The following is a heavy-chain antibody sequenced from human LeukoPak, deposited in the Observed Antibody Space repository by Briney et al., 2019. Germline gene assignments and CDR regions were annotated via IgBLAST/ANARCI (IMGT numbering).Heavy chain of an antibody. CDR2: ICYDGSNK. CDR3: AKDPYDSSGYYSGRAYYFDY. D-gene: IGHD3-22*01. V-gene: IGHV3-33*06. CDR1: GFTFSSYG. J-gene: IGHJ4*02. Sequence: PGGSLRLSCAASGFTFSSYGMHGVRQAPGKGLEGVGVICYDGSNKYYADSVKGRFTISRDNSKNTLYLQMNSLRAEDTAVYYCAKDPYDSSGYYSGRAYYFDYWGQGTLVTVSS.